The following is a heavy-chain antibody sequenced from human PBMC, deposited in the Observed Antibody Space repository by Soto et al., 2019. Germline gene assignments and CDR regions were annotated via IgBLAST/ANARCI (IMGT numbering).Heavy chain of an antibody. V-gene: IGHV1-18*01. CDR2: ISAYSGNT. CDR3: GRKHDSYFAF. CDR1: GYTFNNYG. D-gene: IGHD1-1*01. Sequence: ASVKVSCKASGYTFNNYGISWVRQAPGQGLEWMGWISAYSGNTDYAQKLQGRVTMTTDTSTTTAYMELRSLRSDDTAVYYCGRKHDSYFAFWGQGTWVPVSS. J-gene: IGHJ4*02.